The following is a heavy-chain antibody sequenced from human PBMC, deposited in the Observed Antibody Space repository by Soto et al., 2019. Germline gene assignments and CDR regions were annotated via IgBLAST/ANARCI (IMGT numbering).Heavy chain of an antibody. CDR1: GGSITSYY. V-gene: IGHV4-59*01. Sequence: SETLSLTCTVSGGSITSYYWSWIRQPPGKGLEWIGYIYYSGSTNYNPSLKSRVTISLDTSKNQFSLKLSSVTAADTAVYYCARDRLESGYPEYFQHWGQGTLVTVSS. D-gene: IGHD3-22*01. J-gene: IGHJ1*01. CDR3: ARDRLESGYPEYFQH. CDR2: IYYSGST.